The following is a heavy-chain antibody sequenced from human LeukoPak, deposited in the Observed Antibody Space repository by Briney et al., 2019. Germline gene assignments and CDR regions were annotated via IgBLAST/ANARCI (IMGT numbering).Heavy chain of an antibody. Sequence: GGSLRLSCAASGFKFSDYYMNWIRQAPGKGLEWVSQISKTSSYTNYADSVKGRFTISRDNARNSLYLQMNSLRAEDTAVYYCTRDQWLPDYWGQGTLVTVSS. CDR1: GFKFSDYY. CDR3: TRDQWLPDY. J-gene: IGHJ4*02. D-gene: IGHD5-24*01. V-gene: IGHV3-11*05. CDR2: ISKTSSYT.